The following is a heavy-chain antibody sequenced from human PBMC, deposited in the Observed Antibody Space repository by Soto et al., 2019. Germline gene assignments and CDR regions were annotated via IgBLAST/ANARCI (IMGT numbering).Heavy chain of an antibody. J-gene: IGHJ4*02. V-gene: IGHV2-5*01. CDR3: AHTRVADYKVCFHY. Sequence: QITLKESGPTLVKPTQTLTLTCTFSGFSLSTSGVGVGWIRQPPGKALEWLALIYWSDDKRYSPSLSSRLTITKDTSKNQVVLTMTTMDPVDTATYYCAHTRVADYKVCFHYWGQGTLVTVSS. CDR2: IYWSDDK. CDR1: GFSLSTSGVG. D-gene: IGHD4-4*01.